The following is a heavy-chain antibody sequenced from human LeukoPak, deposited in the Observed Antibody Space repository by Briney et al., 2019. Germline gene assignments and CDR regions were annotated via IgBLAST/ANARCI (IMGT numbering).Heavy chain of an antibody. J-gene: IGHJ4*02. CDR2: IIPIFGPP. D-gene: IGHD1-26*01. CDR3: ARSSGSPYYFDY. CDR1: GGTFSTNG. V-gene: IGHV1-69*05. Sequence: ASVKVSCKASGGTFSTNGISWVRQAPGQGREWMGRIIPIFGPPKYAQKFQGTVTITTDESTSTAYMELSSLTSEDTAVYYCARSSGSPYYFDYWGQGTLVTVSS.